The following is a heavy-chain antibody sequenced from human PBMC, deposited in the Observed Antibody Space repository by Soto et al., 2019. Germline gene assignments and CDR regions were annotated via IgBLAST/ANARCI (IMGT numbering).Heavy chain of an antibody. D-gene: IGHD2-21*02. J-gene: IGHJ4*02. Sequence: SDTLSLTCTVSGCPIIMYYWSWIRQPAGKGLEWIGRIYTSGSTNYNPSLKSRVTMSVDTSKNQFSLKLSSVTAADTAVYYCARETGYCGGDCYYYFDYWGQGTLVTVSS. CDR1: GCPIIMYY. V-gene: IGHV4-4*07. CDR2: IYTSGST. CDR3: ARETGYCGGDCYYYFDY.